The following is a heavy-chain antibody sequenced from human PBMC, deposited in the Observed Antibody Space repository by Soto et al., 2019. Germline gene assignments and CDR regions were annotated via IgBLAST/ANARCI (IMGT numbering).Heavy chain of an antibody. D-gene: IGHD6-13*01. CDR2: TYYRSKWYN. V-gene: IGHV6-1*01. J-gene: IGHJ3*02. CDR1: GDSVSSNSAA. CDR3: ARDRIAAAGTPRRTDAFDI. Sequence: LLKQSQTLSLTCAISGDSVSSNSAAWNWIRQSPSRGLEWLGRTYYRSKWYNDYAVSVKSRITINPDTSKNQFSLQLNSVTPEDTAVYYCARDRIAAAGTPRRTDAFDIWGQGTMVTVSS.